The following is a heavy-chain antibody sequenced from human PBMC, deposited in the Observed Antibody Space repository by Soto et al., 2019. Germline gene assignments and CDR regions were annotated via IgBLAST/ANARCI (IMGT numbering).Heavy chain of an antibody. D-gene: IGHD2-15*01. CDR3: VGVRDQAKYCSGGSCYYYYGMDV. J-gene: IGHJ6*02. V-gene: IGHV4-39*01. CDR2: IYYSGST. CDR1: GGSISSSSYY. Sequence: SETLSLTCTVSGGSISSSSYYWGWIRQPPGKGLEWIGSIYYSGSTYYNPSLKSRVTISVDTSKNQFSLKLSSVTAADTAVYYCVGVRDQAKYCSGGSCYYYYGMDVWGQGTTVTVSS.